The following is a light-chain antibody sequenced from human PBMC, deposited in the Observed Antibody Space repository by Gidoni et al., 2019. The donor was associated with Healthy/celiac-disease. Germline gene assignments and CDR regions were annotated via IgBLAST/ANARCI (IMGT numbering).Light chain of an antibody. CDR1: QSVSSY. Sequence: EIVLTQSPATLSLSPGERATLACRASQSVSSYLAWYQQKPGQAPRLLIYDASNRATGIPARFSGSGSGTDFTLTISSLEPEDFALYYCQQRSNWPPPTFGQGTKVEIK. V-gene: IGKV3-11*01. J-gene: IGKJ1*01. CDR3: QQRSNWPPPT. CDR2: DAS.